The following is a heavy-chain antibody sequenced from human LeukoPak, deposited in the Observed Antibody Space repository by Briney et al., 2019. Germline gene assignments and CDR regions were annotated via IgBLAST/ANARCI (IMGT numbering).Heavy chain of an antibody. J-gene: IGHJ4*02. D-gene: IGHD3-3*01. Sequence: GGSLRLSCAASGFIVTTNYMSWVRQAPGKGLEWVSVIYGGESTYYPDSVKGRFTISRDTSKNMVYLQMNTLRAEDTAVYYRAKGTDFWSGYLFDHWGQGILVTVSS. V-gene: IGHV3-53*01. CDR1: GFIVTTNY. CDR2: IYGGEST. CDR3: AKGTDFWSGYLFDH.